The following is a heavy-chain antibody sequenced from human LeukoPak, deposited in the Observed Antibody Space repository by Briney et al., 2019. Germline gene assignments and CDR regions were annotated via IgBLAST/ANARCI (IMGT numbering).Heavy chain of an antibody. CDR2: IYYSGST. Sequence: PSQTLSLTCTVSGGSISSGGYYWSWIRQHPGKGREWIGYIYYSGSTYYNPSLKSRVTISVDTSKNQFSLKLSSVTAADTGVYYCASSPGSYGGTHGAFDIWGQGTMVTVSS. V-gene: IGHV4-31*03. CDR3: ASSPGSYGGTHGAFDI. D-gene: IGHD4-23*01. J-gene: IGHJ3*02. CDR1: GGSISSGGYY.